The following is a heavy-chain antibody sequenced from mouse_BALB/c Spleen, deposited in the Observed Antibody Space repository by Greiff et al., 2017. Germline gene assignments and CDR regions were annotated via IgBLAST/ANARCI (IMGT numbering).Heavy chain of an antibody. CDR2: IYPGDGDT. J-gene: IGHJ3*01. CDR3: ARNSRAWFAY. V-gene: IGHV1-87*01. CDR1: GYTFTSYW. Sequence: VQLQQSGAELARPGASVKLSCKASGYTFTSYWMQWVKQRPGQGLEWIGAIYPGDGDTRYTQKFKGKATLTADKSSSTAYMQLSSLASEDSAVYYCARNSRAWFAYWGQGTLVTVSA.